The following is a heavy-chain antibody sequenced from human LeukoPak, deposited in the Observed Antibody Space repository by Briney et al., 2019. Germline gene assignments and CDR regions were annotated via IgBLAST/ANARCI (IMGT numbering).Heavy chain of an antibody. V-gene: IGHV3-48*03. CDR3: ARDLQFDY. CDR1: GFTFSSYE. CDR2: ITSTGSTI. D-gene: IGHD4-11*01. J-gene: IGHJ4*02. Sequence: PGGSLRLPCAASGFTFSSYEMNWVRQAPGKGLEWVSYITSTGSTIYYADSVKGRFTISRDNAKNSLYLQMNSLRAEDTAVYYCARDLQFDYWGQGTLVTVSS.